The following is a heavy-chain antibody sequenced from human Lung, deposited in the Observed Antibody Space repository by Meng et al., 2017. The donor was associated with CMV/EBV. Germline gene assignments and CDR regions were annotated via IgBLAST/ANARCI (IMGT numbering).Heavy chain of an antibody. J-gene: IGHJ4*02. CDR1: GFTFNTHW. V-gene: IGHV3-7*01. D-gene: IGHD3-10*01. CDR3: ATDTGSH. CDR2: LNQDVSQK. Sequence: GGSLRLSCAASGFTFNTHWMTWVRQAPGKGLEWVATLNQDVSQKYYVDSVKGRFTVSKDNAKNSLSLQMSSLRVEDTAVYYCATDTGSHWGQGTLVTVSS.